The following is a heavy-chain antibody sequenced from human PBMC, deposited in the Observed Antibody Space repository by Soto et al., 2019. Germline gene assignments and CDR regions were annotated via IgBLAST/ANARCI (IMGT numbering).Heavy chain of an antibody. J-gene: IGHJ6*02. CDR1: GGTFSSYA. CDR3: ARGSGYDYGTGYYYGMDV. CDR2: IIPIFGTA. Sequence: SVKVSCKASGGTFSSYAISWVRQAPGQGLEWMGGIIPIFGTANYAQKFQGRVTITADKSTSTAYMELSSLRSEDTAVYYCARGSGYDYGTGYYYGMDVWGQGTTV. D-gene: IGHD5-12*01. V-gene: IGHV1-69*06.